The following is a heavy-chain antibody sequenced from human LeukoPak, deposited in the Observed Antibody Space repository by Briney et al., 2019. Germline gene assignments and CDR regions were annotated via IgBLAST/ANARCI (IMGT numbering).Heavy chain of an antibody. CDR1: GYTFTGYY. CDR3: ASLRYSSSWHDY. CDR2: INPNSGGT. V-gene: IGHV1-2*06. D-gene: IGHD6-13*01. Sequence: ASVKVSCKASGYTFTGYYMHWVRQAPGQGLGWMGRINPNSGGTNYAQKFQGRVTMTRDTSISTAYMELSRLRSDDTAVYYCASLRYSSSWHDYWGQGTLVTVSS. J-gene: IGHJ4*02.